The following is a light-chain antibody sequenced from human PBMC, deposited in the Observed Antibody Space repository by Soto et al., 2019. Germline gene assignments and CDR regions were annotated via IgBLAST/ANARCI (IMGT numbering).Light chain of an antibody. CDR2: LGS. V-gene: IGKV2-28*01. CDR1: QSLLQSDGYNY. Sequence: DIVMTQSPVSLPVTPGEPASISCRSSQSLLQSDGYNYLDWYLQKPGQSPQLLIYLGSNRASGVPDRFSGSGSGTDFTLKISRVEAEDVGLYYCMQALQTPFTFGPGTKVDIK. J-gene: IGKJ3*01. CDR3: MQALQTPFT.